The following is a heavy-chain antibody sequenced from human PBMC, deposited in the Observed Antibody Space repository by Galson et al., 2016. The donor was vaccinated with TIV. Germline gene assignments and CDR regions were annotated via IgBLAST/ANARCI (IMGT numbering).Heavy chain of an antibody. Sequence: SGAEVKKPGGSLRLSCAASGFSFSTYSMNWVRQAPGKGLEWVSYISETSSYTYYADSVKGRFTISRDNAKNSLYLQMNSLRAEDTAVYYCVRDSHRTARTSGMDVWGQGTTVTVSS. CDR3: VRDSHRTARTSGMDV. J-gene: IGHJ6*02. V-gene: IGHV3-21*01. CDR2: ISETSSYT. D-gene: IGHD1-1*01. CDR1: GFSFSTYS.